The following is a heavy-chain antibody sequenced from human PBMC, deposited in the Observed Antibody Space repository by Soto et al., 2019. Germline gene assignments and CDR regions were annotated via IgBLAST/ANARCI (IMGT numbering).Heavy chain of an antibody. V-gene: IGHV3-30-3*01. CDR1: GFTFSSYA. Sequence: QVQLVESGGGVVQPGRSLRLSCAASGFTFSSYAMHWVRQAPGKGLEWVAVISYDGSNKYYADSVKGRFTISRDNSKNTLYLQMNGLRAEDTAVYYCARGDSNPPHPYYYYGMDVW. D-gene: IGHD4-4*01. CDR2: ISYDGSNK. J-gene: IGHJ6*01. CDR3: ARGDSNPPHPYYYYGMDV.